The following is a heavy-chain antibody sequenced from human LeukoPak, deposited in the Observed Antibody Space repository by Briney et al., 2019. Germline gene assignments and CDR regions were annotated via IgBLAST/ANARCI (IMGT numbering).Heavy chain of an antibody. D-gene: IGHD1-26*01. CDR3: ARGPRVFGSYFYYFDY. CDR2: IIPIFGTA. J-gene: IGHJ4*02. Sequence: SVKVSCKASGGTFSSYAISWVRQAPGQGLEWMGGIIPIFGTANYAQKFQGRVTITADESTSTAYMELSRLRSDDTAVYYCARGPRVFGSYFYYFDYWGQGTLVTVSS. CDR1: GGTFSSYA. V-gene: IGHV1-69*01.